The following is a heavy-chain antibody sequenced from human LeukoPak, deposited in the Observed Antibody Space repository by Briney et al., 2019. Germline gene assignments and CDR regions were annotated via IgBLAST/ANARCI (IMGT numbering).Heavy chain of an antibody. CDR3: ARPNVDAYDFWSGYPEGYFDY. J-gene: IGHJ4*02. Sequence: SETLSLTCTVSGGSISSSSYYWGWIRQPPGKGLEWIGSIYYSGSTYYNPSLKSRVTISVDTSKSQFSLKLSSVTAADTAVYYCARPNVDAYDFWSGYPEGYFDYWGQGTLVTVSS. CDR2: IYYSGST. CDR1: GGSISSSSYY. V-gene: IGHV4-39*01. D-gene: IGHD3-3*01.